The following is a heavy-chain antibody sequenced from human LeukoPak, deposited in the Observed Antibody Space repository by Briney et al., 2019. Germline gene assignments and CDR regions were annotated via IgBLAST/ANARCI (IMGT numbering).Heavy chain of an antibody. J-gene: IGHJ6*03. V-gene: IGHV3-9*01. CDR1: GFTFDDYV. CDR3: VRWGEWQVYMDV. CDR2: ISWNSGSI. D-gene: IGHD3-16*01. Sequence: PGGSLRLSCAASGFTFDDYVMHWVRQAPGKGLEWVSGISWNSGSIGYADSVKGRFTISRDNAKNSLYLQMNSLRAEDSALYHCVRWGEWQVYMDVWGKGTTVTVSS.